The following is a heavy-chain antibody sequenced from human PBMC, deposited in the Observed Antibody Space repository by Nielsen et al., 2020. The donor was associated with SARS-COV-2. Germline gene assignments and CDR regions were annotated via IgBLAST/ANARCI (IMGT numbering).Heavy chain of an antibody. D-gene: IGHD3-10*01. V-gene: IGHV1-69*13. Sequence: SVKVSCKASGGTFSSYAISWVRQAPGQGLEWMGGIIPIFGTANYAQKFQGRVTITADESTSTAYMELSSLRSEDTAVYYCARDGSGSYYLAYYYYYGMDVWGQGTTVTVSS. CDR3: ARDGSGSYYLAYYYYYGMDV. CDR1: GGTFSSYA. CDR2: IIPIFGTA. J-gene: IGHJ6*02.